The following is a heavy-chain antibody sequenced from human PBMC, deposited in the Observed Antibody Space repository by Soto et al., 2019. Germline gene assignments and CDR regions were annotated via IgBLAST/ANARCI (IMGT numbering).Heavy chain of an antibody. D-gene: IGHD2-2*01. J-gene: IGHJ3*01. CDR2: INAGNGNT. CDR3: ARVSSISDAFDV. Sequence: QVQLVQSGAEVKKPGDSVKVSCKASGYTFTSYTIHWVRQAPGQRLEWMVWINAGNGNTKYSQKFQARVTITRDTSASTTYMELTSLTSEDTSIYYCARVSSISDAFDVWGQATLVTVSS. CDR1: GYTFTSYT. V-gene: IGHV1-3*01.